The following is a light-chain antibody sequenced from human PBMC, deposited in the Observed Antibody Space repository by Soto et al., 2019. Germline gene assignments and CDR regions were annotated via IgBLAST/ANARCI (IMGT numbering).Light chain of an antibody. J-gene: IGKJ1*01. CDR3: QQYGSSPLT. CDR1: QSVTSTY. CDR2: GAS. V-gene: IGKV3-20*01. Sequence: EIVLTQSPGTLSLSPGERATLSCRASQSVTSTYLAWYQLKPGQPPRLLIYGASSRATGIPDRFSGSGSVTDFTLTISRLAPEDFAVYYCQQYGSSPLTFGQGTKVEIK.